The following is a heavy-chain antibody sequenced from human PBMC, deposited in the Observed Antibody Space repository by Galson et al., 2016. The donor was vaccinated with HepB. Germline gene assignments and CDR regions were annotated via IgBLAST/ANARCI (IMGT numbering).Heavy chain of an antibody. CDR2: INSDGSST. CDR3: VREDYGDDPIYYYYYGLDV. J-gene: IGHJ6*02. V-gene: IGHV3-74*03. CDR1: EFIFSRYW. D-gene: IGHD4-17*01. Sequence: SLRLSCAASEFIFSRYWMRWVRQAPGKGLVWVSRINSDGSSTTYADSVKGRFTISRDNAKNTLDLQMNSLRAEDTAIYYCVREDYGDDPIYYYYYGLDVWGQGTTVTVSS.